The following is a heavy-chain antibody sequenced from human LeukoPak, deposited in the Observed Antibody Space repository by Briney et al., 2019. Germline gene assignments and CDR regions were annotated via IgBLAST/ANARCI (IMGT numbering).Heavy chain of an antibody. J-gene: IGHJ1*01. Sequence: ASVKVSCKASGYTFTGYYMHWVRQAPGQGLEWMGWINPNSGGTNYAQKFQGRVTMTRDTSISTAYMELSRLRSNDTAVYYCARGDGYYDSSCKHWGQGTLVTVSS. CDR3: ARGDGYYDSSCKH. D-gene: IGHD3-22*01. V-gene: IGHV1-2*02. CDR1: GYTFTGYY. CDR2: INPNSGGT.